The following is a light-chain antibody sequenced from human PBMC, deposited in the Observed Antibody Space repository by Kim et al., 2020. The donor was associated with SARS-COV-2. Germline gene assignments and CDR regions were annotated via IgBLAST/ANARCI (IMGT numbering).Light chain of an antibody. J-gene: IGLJ3*02. CDR3: GTWDSSLSAGV. CDR1: SSNIGNNY. V-gene: IGLV1-51*01. CDR2: DNN. Sequence: GQKVTISGSGSSSNIGNNYVSWYQQLPGTAPKPLIYDNNKRPSGIPDRFSGSKSGTSATLGITGLQTGDEADYYCGTWDSSLSAGVFGGGTQLTVL.